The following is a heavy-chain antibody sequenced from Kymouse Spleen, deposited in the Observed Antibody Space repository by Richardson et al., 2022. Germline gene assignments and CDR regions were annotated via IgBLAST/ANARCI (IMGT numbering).Heavy chain of an antibody. J-gene: IGHJ5*02. Sequence: QVQLVESGGGVVQPGRSLRLSCAASGFTFSSYGMHWVRQAPGKGLEWVAVISYDGSNKYYADSVKGRFTISRDNSKNTLYLQMNSLRAEDTAVYYCAKRPGTTFNWFDPWGQGTLVTVSS. CDR3: AKRPGTTFNWFDP. CDR1: GFTFSSYG. D-gene: IGHD1-7*01. CDR2: ISYDGSNK. V-gene: IGHV3-30*18.